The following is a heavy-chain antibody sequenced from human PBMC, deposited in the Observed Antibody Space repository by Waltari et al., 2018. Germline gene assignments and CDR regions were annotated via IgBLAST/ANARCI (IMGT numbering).Heavy chain of an antibody. CDR3: ARVLVRGVAQYYFDY. CDR2: IYYSGST. V-gene: IGHV4-59*01. D-gene: IGHD3-10*01. Sequence: QVQLQESGPGLVKPSETLSLTCTVSGGSIRSYYWSWIRQPPGKGLEWIGYIYYSGSTNYNPSLKSRVTISVDTSKNQFSLKLSSVTAADTAVYYCARVLVRGVAQYYFDYWGQGTLVTVSS. J-gene: IGHJ4*02. CDR1: GGSIRSYY.